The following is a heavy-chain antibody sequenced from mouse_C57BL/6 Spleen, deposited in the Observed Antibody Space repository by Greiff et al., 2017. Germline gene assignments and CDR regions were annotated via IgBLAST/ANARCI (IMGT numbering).Heavy chain of an antibody. D-gene: IGHD1-1*01. CDR2: INPNNGGT. J-gene: IGHJ3*01. Sequence: VQLQQSGPELVKPGASVKMSCKASGYTFTDYNMHWVKQSHGKSLEWIGYINPNNGGTSYNQKFKGKATLTVNKSSSTAYMELRSLTSEDSAVYYCARGGMFYGSSSAWFAYWGQGTLVTVSA. CDR3: ARGGMFYGSSSAWFAY. V-gene: IGHV1-22*01. CDR1: GYTFTDYN.